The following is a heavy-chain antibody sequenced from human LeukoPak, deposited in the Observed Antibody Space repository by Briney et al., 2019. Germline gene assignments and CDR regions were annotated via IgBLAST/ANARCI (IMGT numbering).Heavy chain of an antibody. J-gene: IGHJ4*02. CDR2: IKSKTDGGTT. D-gene: IGHD6-6*01. V-gene: IGHV3-15*01. CDR1: GFTFSNAW. Sequence: GGSLRLSCAASGFTFSNAWMSWVRQAPGKGLEWVGRIKSKTDGGTTDYAAPVKGRFTISRDDSKNTAYLQMNSLKTEDTAVYYCTSRQYSSSSKDFDYWGQGTLVTVSS. CDR3: TSRQYSSSSKDFDY.